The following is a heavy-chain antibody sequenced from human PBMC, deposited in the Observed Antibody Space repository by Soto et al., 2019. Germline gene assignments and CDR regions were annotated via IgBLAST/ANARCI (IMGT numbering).Heavy chain of an antibody. CDR1: GFTFSSYA. D-gene: IGHD3-3*01. V-gene: IGHV3-30-3*01. CDR3: AREDVYYDFWSGYYGSRSNNWFDP. J-gene: IGHJ5*02. Sequence: GGSLRLSCAASGFTFSSYAMHWVRQAPGKGLEWVAVISYDGSNKYYADSVKGRFTISRDNSKNTLYLQMNSLRAEDTAVYYCAREDVYYDFWSGYYGSRSNNWFDPWGQGTLVTVSS. CDR2: ISYDGSNK.